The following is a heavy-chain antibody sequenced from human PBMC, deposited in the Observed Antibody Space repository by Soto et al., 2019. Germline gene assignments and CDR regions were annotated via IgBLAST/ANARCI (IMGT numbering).Heavy chain of an antibody. D-gene: IGHD2-21*01. J-gene: IGHJ3*02. Sequence: GSLRLSCAASGFTFRDYYMTWIRQTPGKGLEWVSYISSSGTGIYYPDSVKGRFTISRDNAKNSLYLQVSSLRAEDTALYYCARAYSDAFDIWGHGTMVTVSS. CDR2: ISSSGTGI. CDR3: ARAYSDAFDI. CDR1: GFTFRDYY. V-gene: IGHV3-11*01.